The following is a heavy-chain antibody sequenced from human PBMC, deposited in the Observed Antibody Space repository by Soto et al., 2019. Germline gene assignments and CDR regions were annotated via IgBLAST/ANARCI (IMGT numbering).Heavy chain of an antibody. Sequence: PGGSLRLSCEASGFTFSTYSMNWIRQAPGKGLYCVASISGAGGTTYYAAPVRRRFTASRDNSKTTLHQDMNNLTAGDTAVYYFAKGVLPARPLDPWGQGTLVTVYS. CDR2: ISGAGGTT. CDR3: AKGVLPARPLDP. V-gene: IGHV3-23*01. J-gene: IGHJ5*02. CDR1: GFTFSTYS.